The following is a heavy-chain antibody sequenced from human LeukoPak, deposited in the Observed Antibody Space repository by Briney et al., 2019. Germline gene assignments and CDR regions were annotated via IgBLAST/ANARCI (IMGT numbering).Heavy chain of an antibody. J-gene: IGHJ4*02. CDR1: GYTFTSYG. CDR2: ISAYNGNT. V-gene: IGHV1-18*01. CDR3: ARVPPDYYDSSGYTYYFDY. D-gene: IGHD3-22*01. Sequence: GASVKVSCKASGYTFTSYGISWVRQAPGQGLEWMGWISAYNGNTNYAQKLQGRVTMTRDTSTSTAYMELRSLRSDDTAVYYCARVPPDYYDSSGYTYYFDYWGQGTLVTVSS.